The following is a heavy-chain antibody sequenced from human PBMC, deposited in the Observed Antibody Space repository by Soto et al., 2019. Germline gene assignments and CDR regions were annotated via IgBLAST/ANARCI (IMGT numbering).Heavy chain of an antibody. CDR3: ANEGAVSMGYFDL. CDR2: IAWDGGSR. Sequence: EVQVAESGGGLVQPGRSLRLSCAASGFTFHNFAMHWVRQAPGKGLEWVSGIAWDGGSRGYAGSVKGRFTISRDNARNSLYLQMRSMRAEDTDMYYCANEGAVSMGYFDLWGQGTLVIVSS. D-gene: IGHD6-19*01. J-gene: IGHJ4*02. CDR1: GFTFHNFA. V-gene: IGHV3-9*01.